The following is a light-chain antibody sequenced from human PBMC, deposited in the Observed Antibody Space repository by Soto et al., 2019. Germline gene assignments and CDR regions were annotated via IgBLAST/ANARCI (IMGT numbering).Light chain of an antibody. Sequence: QSALTQPASVSGSPGQSITISCTGTSSDVGGYKYVSWYQHQSGKAPKLMIYEVSNRPSGVSNRFSGSKSGNTASLTISGLQAEDEADYYCSSYTSSNTLVFGGGTQLT. CDR3: SSYTSSNTLV. CDR1: SSDVGGYKY. J-gene: IGLJ7*01. V-gene: IGLV2-14*01. CDR2: EVS.